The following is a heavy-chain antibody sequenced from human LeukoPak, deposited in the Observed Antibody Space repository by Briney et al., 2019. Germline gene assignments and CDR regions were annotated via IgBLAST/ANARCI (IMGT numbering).Heavy chain of an antibody. Sequence: GASVKVSCKASGYTFTGYYMHWVRQAPGQGLEWMGWINPNSGGTNYAQKFQGRVTMTRDTSTSTAYMELRSLRSDDTAVYYCARDAPSYLDYWGQGTLVTVSS. CDR2: INPNSGGT. CDR3: ARDAPSYLDY. J-gene: IGHJ4*02. V-gene: IGHV1-2*02. CDR1: GYTFTGYY.